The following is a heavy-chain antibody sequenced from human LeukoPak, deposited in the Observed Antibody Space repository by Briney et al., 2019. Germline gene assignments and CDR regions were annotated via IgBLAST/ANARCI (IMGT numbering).Heavy chain of an antibody. Sequence: GGSLRLSCAAYGFTFSSYGMHWVRQAPGKGLEWVAFIRYDGSNKYCADSVKGRFTISKYNCKSTLYLQMNTLRGEDTAVYYWAKDSIAAAPGYYYYMDVWGKGTTVTVSS. CDR2: IRYDGSNK. V-gene: IGHV3-30*02. D-gene: IGHD6-13*01. CDR1: GFTFSSYG. CDR3: AKDSIAAAPGYYYYMDV. J-gene: IGHJ6*03.